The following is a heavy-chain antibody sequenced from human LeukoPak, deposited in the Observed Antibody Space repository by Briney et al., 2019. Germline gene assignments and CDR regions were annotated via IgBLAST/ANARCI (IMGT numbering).Heavy chain of an antibody. CDR3: ASPTYYYDSSGYGDAFDI. J-gene: IGHJ3*02. CDR1: GGSISSGGYY. CDR2: IYYSGST. Sequence: SQTLSLTCTVSGGSISSGGYYWSWIRQHPGKGLEWIGYIYYSGSTYYNPSLKSRVTISVDTSKNQFSLKLSSVTAADTAVYYCASPTYYYDSSGYGDAFDIWGQGTMVTVSS. V-gene: IGHV4-31*03. D-gene: IGHD3-22*01.